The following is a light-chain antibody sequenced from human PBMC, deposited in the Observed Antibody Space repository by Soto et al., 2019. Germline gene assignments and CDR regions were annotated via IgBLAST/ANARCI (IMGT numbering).Light chain of an antibody. CDR1: SSDVGGYNY. CDR3: SSYTSSSTDVV. J-gene: IGLJ2*01. V-gene: IGLV2-14*01. CDR2: DVS. Sequence: QSALTQPASVSGSPGQSITISCTGTSSDVGGYNYVSWYQQHPGKAPKLMIYDVSNRPSGVSNRFSGSKSGNTASLTISGLQAEDEADYYCSSYTSSSTDVVFGVGTKLTVL.